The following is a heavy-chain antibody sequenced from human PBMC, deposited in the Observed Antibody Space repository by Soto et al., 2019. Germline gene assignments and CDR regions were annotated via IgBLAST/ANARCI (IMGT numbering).Heavy chain of an antibody. CDR3: ATEDIFLAGSTR. Sequence: ASVKVSCKVSGYTLTELSMHWVRQAPGKGLEWMGGFDPEDGETIYAQKFQGRVTMTEDTSTDTAYMELSSLRSEDTAVYYCATEDIFLAGSTRWGQGTLVTVSS. J-gene: IGHJ4*02. V-gene: IGHV1-24*01. CDR1: GYTLTELS. D-gene: IGHD3-3*01. CDR2: FDPEDGET.